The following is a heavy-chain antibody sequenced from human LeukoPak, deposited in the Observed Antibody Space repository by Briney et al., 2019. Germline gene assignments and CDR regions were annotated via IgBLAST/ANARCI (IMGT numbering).Heavy chain of an antibody. D-gene: IGHD1-26*01. CDR1: GGTFSSYA. J-gene: IGHJ6*03. CDR2: IIPIFGTA. CDR3: ARSATLLYYYYYMDV. Sequence: ASVEVSCKASGGTFSSYAISWVRQAPGQGLEWMGGIIPIFGTANYAQKFQGRVTITADESTSTAYMELSSLRSEDTAVYYCARSATLLYYYYYMDVWGKGTTVTVSS. V-gene: IGHV1-69*13.